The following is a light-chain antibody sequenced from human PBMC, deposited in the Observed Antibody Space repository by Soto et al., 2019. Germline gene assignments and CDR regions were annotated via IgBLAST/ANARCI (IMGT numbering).Light chain of an antibody. Sequence: EIMMTQSPVTLSVSPGERVTLSCRASQSVNSNLAWYQQKPGQAPRLLIYGASTRATGIPASFIGNGSGTEFTLTISSLEPEDFAVYYCQQYRTSPYTFGQGTKLEIK. CDR2: GAS. CDR3: QQYRTSPYT. V-gene: IGKV3-15*01. CDR1: QSVNSN. J-gene: IGKJ2*01.